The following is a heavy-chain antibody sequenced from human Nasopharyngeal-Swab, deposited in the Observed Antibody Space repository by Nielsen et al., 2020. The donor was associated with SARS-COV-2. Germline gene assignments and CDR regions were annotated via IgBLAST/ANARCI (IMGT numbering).Heavy chain of an antibody. J-gene: IGHJ4*02. CDR1: GGSFSGYY. CDR2: INHSGST. V-gene: IGHV4-34*01. D-gene: IGHD4-23*01. CDR3: ARGPPAGVIDY. Sequence: SETLSLTCAVYGGSFSGYYWSWIRQPPGKGLEWIGEINHSGSTNYNPSLKRRVTISVDTSKNQFSLKLSSVTAADTAVYYCARGPPAGVIDYWGQGTLVTVSS.